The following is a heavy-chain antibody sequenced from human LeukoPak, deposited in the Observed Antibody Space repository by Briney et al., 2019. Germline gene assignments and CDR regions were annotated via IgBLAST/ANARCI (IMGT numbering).Heavy chain of an antibody. D-gene: IGHD3-10*01. CDR1: GGSISSSGYY. Sequence: SETLSLTCTVSGGSISSSGYYWGWIRQPPGKGLEWIGSIYYSGSTYYNPSLKSRVTISVDTSKNQFSLKLSSVTAADTAVYYCARGLRNGSGSYYVDYWGQGTLVTVSS. V-gene: IGHV4-39*07. J-gene: IGHJ4*02. CDR3: ARGLRNGSGSYYVDY. CDR2: IYYSGST.